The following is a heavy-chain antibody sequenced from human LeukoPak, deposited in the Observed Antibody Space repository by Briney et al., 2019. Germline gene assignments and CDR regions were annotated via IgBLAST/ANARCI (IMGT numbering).Heavy chain of an antibody. V-gene: IGHV3-74*01. CDR3: ARVTYYYDSSGYWRDRDFDY. CDR2: INSDGSST. J-gene: IGHJ4*02. D-gene: IGHD3-22*01. Sequence: GGSLRLSCAASGFTFSSYWMHWVRQAPGKGLLWVSRINSDGSSTTYADSVKGRFTISRDNAKNSLYLQMNSLRAEDTAVYYCARVTYYYDSSGYWRDRDFDYWGQGTLVTVSS. CDR1: GFTFSSYW.